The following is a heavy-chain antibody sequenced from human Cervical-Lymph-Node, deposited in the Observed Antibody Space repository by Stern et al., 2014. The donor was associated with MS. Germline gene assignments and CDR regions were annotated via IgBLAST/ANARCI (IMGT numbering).Heavy chain of an antibody. J-gene: IGHJ4*02. CDR2: IYYSGST. Sequence: QLQLQESGPGLVKPSQTLSLTCTVSGASISSGAYYWSWIRQHPGNGLEWIGYIYYSGSTYYNPSLKSRVTISVDTSKSQFSLKLSSVTAADTAVYYCAREVVGQYFDYWGQGSLVTVSS. CDR1: GASISSGAYY. V-gene: IGHV4-31*03. CDR3: AREVVGQYFDY. D-gene: IGHD2-15*01.